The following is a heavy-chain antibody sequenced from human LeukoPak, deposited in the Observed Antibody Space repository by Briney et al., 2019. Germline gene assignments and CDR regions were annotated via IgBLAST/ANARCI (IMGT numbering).Heavy chain of an antibody. CDR2: ISSSSSTI. CDR1: GFTFSSYS. CDR3: ARCGSGRRIDY. J-gene: IGHJ4*02. D-gene: IGHD3-10*01. V-gene: IGHV3-48*02. Sequence: GGCLRLSCAASGFTFSSYSMNWVRQAPGKGLEWVSYISSSSSTIYYADSVKGRFTISRDNAKNSLYLQMNSPRDEDTAVYYCARCGSGRRIDYWGQGTLVTVSS.